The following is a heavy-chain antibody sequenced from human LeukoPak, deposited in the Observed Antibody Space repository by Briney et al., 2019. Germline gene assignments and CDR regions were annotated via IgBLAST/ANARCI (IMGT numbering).Heavy chain of an antibody. D-gene: IGHD6-19*01. J-gene: IGHJ4*02. CDR2: ISSSGSTI. CDR1: GLTLSSYE. CDR3: ARDKAVAAKNLDY. Sequence: PGGSLRLSCAASGLTLSSYEMNWVRQAPGKGLEWVSYISSSGSTIYYADSVKGRFTISRDNAKNSLYLQMNSLRAEDTAVYYCARDKAVAAKNLDYWGQGTLVTVSS. V-gene: IGHV3-48*03.